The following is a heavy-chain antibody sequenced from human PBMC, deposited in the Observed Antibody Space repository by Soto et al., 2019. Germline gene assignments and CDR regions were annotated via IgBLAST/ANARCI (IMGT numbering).Heavy chain of an antibody. V-gene: IGHV1-8*01. CDR2: MNPNSGNT. CDR3: ARWDSSGYYYPRYYYYGMDV. J-gene: IGHJ6*02. Sequence: EASVKVSCKASGYTFTSYDINWVRQATGQGLEWMGWMNPNSGNTGYAQKFQGRVTMTRNTSISTAYMELSSLRSEDTAVYYCARWDSSGYYYPRYYYYGMDVWGQGTTVTVSS. D-gene: IGHD3-22*01. CDR1: GYTFTSYD.